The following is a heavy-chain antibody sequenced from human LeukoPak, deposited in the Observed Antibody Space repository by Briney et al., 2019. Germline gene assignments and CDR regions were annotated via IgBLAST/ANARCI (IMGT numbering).Heavy chain of an antibody. V-gene: IGHV4-4*07. J-gene: IGHJ4*02. Sequence: SETLSLTCTVSGGSVSSYYWSWIRQPAGKGLEWIGRIYTSGSTNYNPSLKSRVTMSVDTSKNQFSLKLTSVTAADTAVYYCARDLSHSGWYQEGYWGQGTLVTVSS. D-gene: IGHD6-19*01. CDR1: GGSVSSYY. CDR2: IYTSGST. CDR3: ARDLSHSGWYQEGY.